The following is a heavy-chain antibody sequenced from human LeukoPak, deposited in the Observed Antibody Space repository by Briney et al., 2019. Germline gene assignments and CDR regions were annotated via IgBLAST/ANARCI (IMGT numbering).Heavy chain of an antibody. CDR1: GFTFSSYG. J-gene: IGHJ4*02. D-gene: IGHD6-19*01. Sequence: LRLSCAASGFTFSSYGMHSVRQAPGKGLEWVAVISYDGSNKYYADSVKGRFTISRDNSKNTLYLQMNSLRAEDTAVYYCAKSTSSPLYYFDYWGQGTLVTVSS. CDR3: AKSTSSPLYYFDY. V-gene: IGHV3-30*18. CDR2: ISYDGSNK.